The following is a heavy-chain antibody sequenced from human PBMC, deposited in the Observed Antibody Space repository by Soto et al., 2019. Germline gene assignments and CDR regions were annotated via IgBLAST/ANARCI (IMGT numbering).Heavy chain of an antibody. CDR3: ARDRRQLGVYYYGMDV. V-gene: IGHV3-23*01. CDR2: ISETGGST. J-gene: IGHJ6*02. CDR1: GFAFSTYA. Sequence: GGSLRLSCAASGFAFSTYAMSWVRQAPGKGLEWVSTISETGGSTYYTDSVKGRFTISRDNSKNTLYLQMNSLRAEDTAVYYCARDRRQLGVYYYGMDVWGQGTTVTVSS. D-gene: IGHD6-6*01.